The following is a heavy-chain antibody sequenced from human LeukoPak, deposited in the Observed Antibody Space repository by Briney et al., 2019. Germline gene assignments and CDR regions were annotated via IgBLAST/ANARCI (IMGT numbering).Heavy chain of an antibody. J-gene: IGHJ4*02. V-gene: IGHV4-59*01. CDR2: IYYSGST. CDR3: ARLSYRSGLAY. Sequence: SETLSLTCTVSGGSISSYYWSWIRQPPGKGLEWIGYIYYSGSTNYNPSLRSRVTISVDTSKNQFSLKLSSVTAADTAVYYCARLSYRSGLAYWGQGTLVTVSS. D-gene: IGHD2-15*01. CDR1: GGSISSYY.